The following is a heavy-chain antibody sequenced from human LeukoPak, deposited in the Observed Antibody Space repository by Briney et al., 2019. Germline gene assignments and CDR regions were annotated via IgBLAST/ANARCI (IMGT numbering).Heavy chain of an antibody. CDR1: GGTFSSYT. Sequence: GASVKLSCKASGGTFSSYTISWVRQAPGQGLEWMGRIIPILGIANYAQKFQGRVTITADKSTSTAYMELSSLRSEDTAVYYCARGFLGDYDYAFDIWGQGTMVTVSS. CDR3: ARGFLGDYDYAFDI. J-gene: IGHJ3*02. D-gene: IGHD4-17*01. V-gene: IGHV1-69*02. CDR2: IIPILGIA.